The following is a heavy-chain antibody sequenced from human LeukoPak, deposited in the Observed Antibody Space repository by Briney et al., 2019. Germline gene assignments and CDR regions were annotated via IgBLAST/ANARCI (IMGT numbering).Heavy chain of an antibody. J-gene: IGHJ4*02. CDR1: GFTFSSYG. D-gene: IGHD6-19*01. CDR2: IWYDGSNK. Sequence: GGFLRLSCAASGFTFSSYGMHWVRQAPGKGLEWVAVIWYDGSNKYYADSVKGRFTISRDNSKNTLYLQMNSLRAEDTAVYYCASSGGGIAVAGTSPNFDYWGQGTLVTVSS. CDR3: ASSGGGIAVAGTSPNFDY. V-gene: IGHV3-33*01.